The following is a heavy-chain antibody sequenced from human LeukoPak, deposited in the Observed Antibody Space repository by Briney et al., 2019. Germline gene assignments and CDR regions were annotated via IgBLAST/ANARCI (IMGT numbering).Heavy chain of an antibody. CDR1: GDSISPNF. V-gene: IGHV4-59*01. CDR2: IFDSGST. D-gene: IGHD3-10*01. J-gene: IGHJ3*02. Sequence: SETLSLTCSVSGDSISPNFWNWIRQPPGKGLEWIGYIFDSGSTNYNPSLKSRVTISLDTSKNQFSLKLDSVTAADTAVYFCARDPYGPPDAFDTWGQGTTVTVSS. CDR3: ARDPYGPPDAFDT.